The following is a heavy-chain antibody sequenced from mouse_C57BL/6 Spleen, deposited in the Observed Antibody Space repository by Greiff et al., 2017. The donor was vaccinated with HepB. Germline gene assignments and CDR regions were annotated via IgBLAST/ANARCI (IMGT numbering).Heavy chain of an antibody. CDR3: ARRQGYYYAMDY. V-gene: IGHV1-64*01. Sequence: QVQLQQSGAELVKPGASVKLSCKASGYTFTSYWMHWVKQRPGQGLEWIGMIHPNSGSTNYNEKFKSKATLTVDKSSSTAYMQLSSLTSEDSAVYYCARRQGYYYAMDYWGQGTSVTVSS. D-gene: IGHD6-1*01. CDR1: GYTFTSYW. CDR2: IHPNSGST. J-gene: IGHJ4*01.